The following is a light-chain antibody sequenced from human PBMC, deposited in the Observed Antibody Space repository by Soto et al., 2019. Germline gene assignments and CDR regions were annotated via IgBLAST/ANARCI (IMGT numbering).Light chain of an antibody. J-gene: IGLJ3*02. Sequence: QSVLTQPPSASGTPGQRVTISCSGSRSYFGINALNWYQQIPGAAPKLLIYSNDQRPSGVPDRFSGSKSGTSASLAISELQSEDDSDYYCAAWDDTLDGPVFGGGTKLTVL. V-gene: IGLV1-44*01. CDR2: SND. CDR1: RSYFGINA. CDR3: AAWDDTLDGPV.